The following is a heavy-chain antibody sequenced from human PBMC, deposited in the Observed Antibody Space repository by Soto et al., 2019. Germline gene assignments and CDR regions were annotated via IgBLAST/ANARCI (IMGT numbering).Heavy chain of an antibody. J-gene: IGHJ6*04. CDR3: ERFRAYYYSGMEV. CDR1: GFTFDDYT. Sequence: GGSLRLSCAASGFTFDDYTMHLVRQAPGKGLEWVSLISWDGGSTYYADSVKGRFTISRDNSKNSLYLQMNSLRTEDTALYYCERFRAYYYSGMEVGAKGTRVTSPQ. CDR2: ISWDGGST. V-gene: IGHV3-43*01.